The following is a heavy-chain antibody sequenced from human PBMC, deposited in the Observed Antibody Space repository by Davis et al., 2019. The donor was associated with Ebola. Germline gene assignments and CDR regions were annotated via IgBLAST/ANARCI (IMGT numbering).Heavy chain of an antibody. CDR1: GYTFTSYW. J-gene: IGHJ4*02. D-gene: IGHD1-1*01. CDR3: ARAQFPTTSDH. V-gene: IGHV1-18*04. Sequence: ASVQVSCKASGYTFTSYWIAWVRQAPGQGLEWMASINIYTGHTNYAQNVQGRVIMTSDTATTTAYMEVGSLRSDDTAVYYCARAQFPTTSDHWGQGTLVTVSS. CDR2: INIYTGHT.